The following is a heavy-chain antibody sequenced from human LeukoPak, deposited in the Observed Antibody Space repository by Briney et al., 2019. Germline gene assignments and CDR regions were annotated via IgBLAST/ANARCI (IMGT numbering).Heavy chain of an antibody. J-gene: IGHJ4*02. Sequence: PSETLSLTCTVSGASIRSYYWSWIRQAPGKGLEWIGYRDKSGWSKFNPSLESRVSMSVDMSENQFSLKVTSVSAADTAVYYCAGGVAVVGAADYWGQGTLVTVSS. D-gene: IGHD6-13*01. CDR2: RDKSGWS. CDR3: AGGVAVVGAADY. CDR1: GASIRSYY. V-gene: IGHV4-59*01.